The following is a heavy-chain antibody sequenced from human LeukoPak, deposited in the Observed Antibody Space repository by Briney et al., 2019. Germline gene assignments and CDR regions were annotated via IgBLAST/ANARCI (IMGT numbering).Heavy chain of an antibody. V-gene: IGHV3-23*01. J-gene: IGHJ4*02. D-gene: IGHD3-22*01. Sequence: GGPLRLSCAASGFTFSSYAMSWVRQAPGKGLEWVSAISGSGGSTYYADSVKGRFTISRDNSKNTLYLQMNSLRAEDTAVYYCANFGVVVVPYYDYWGQGTLVTVPS. CDR3: ANFGVVVVPYYDY. CDR2: ISGSGGST. CDR1: GFTFSSYA.